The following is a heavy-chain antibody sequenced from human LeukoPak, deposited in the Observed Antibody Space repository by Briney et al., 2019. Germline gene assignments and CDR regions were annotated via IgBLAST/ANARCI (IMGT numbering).Heavy chain of an antibody. J-gene: IGHJ4*02. V-gene: IGHV1-46*01. CDR3: ARSRDLFDY. CDR2: INPSGGST. CDR1: VYTFTIYY. Sequence: ASVTVSFTSSVYTFTIYYIHWVRHAPGQGHEWMGIINPSGGSTSSAQKFQGRVTMTRDTSTNTVYMELSSLRSDDTAVYYCARSRDLFDYWGQGTLVTVS.